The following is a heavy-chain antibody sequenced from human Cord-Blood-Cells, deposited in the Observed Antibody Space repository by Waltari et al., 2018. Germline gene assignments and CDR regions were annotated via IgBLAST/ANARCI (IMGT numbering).Heavy chain of an antibody. J-gene: IGHJ4*02. Sequence: QVQLVESGGGVVPPGRSRRPACAASGFTFSSYGMDWVRQAPGKGLEWVAVIWYDGSNKYYADSVKGRFTISRDNSKNTLYLQMNSLRAEDTAVYYCARDNWGFDYWGQGTLVTVPS. CDR2: IWYDGSNK. D-gene: IGHD7-27*01. V-gene: IGHV3-33*01. CDR3: ARDNWGFDY. CDR1: GFTFSSYG.